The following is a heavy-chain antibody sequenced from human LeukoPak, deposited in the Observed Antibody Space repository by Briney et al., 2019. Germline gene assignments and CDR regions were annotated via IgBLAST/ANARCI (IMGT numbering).Heavy chain of an antibody. D-gene: IGHD6-13*01. J-gene: IGHJ4*02. V-gene: IGHV4-34*09. CDR1: GGSFSGYY. CDR3: ARGVLYSSIIRE. Sequence: PSETLSLTCAVYGGSFSGYYWSWIRQPPGKGLEWIGYIYYSGSTYYNPSLKSRVTISVDTSKNQFSLKLSSVTAADTAVYYCARGVLYSSIIREWGQGTLVTVSS. CDR2: IYYSGST.